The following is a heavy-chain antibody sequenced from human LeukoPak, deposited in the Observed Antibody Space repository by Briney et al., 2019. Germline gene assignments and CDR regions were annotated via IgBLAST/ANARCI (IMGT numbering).Heavy chain of an antibody. V-gene: IGHV3-21*01. CDR1: GFTFSSYS. D-gene: IGHD5-18*01. CDR3: ARDSRGYSYGYPYYYGMDV. Sequence: GGSLRLYCAASGFTFSSYSMNWVRQAPGKGLEWVSSISSSSSYIYYADSVKGRFTISRDNAKNSLYLQMNSLRAEDTAVYYCARDSRGYSYGYPYYYGMDVWGQGTTVTVSS. CDR2: ISSSSSYI. J-gene: IGHJ6*02.